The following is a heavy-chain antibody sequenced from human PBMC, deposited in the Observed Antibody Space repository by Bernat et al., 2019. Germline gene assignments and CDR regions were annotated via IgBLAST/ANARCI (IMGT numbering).Heavy chain of an antibody. CDR3: ARRGEGELLSPYYYGMDV. V-gene: IGHV3-66*01. D-gene: IGHD1-26*01. CDR1: GFTFSDYY. CDR2: IYNDGST. Sequence: VQLVESGGGLVKPGGSLRLSCAASGFTFSDYYMSWIRQAPGKGLEWVSVIYNDGSTFYADSVKGRFTISRDNSKNTLYLQMNSLRAEDTAVYYCARRGEGELLSPYYYGMDVWGQGTTVTVSS. J-gene: IGHJ6*02.